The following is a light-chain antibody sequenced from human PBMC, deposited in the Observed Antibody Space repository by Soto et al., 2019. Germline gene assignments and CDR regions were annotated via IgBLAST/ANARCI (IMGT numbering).Light chain of an antibody. CDR2: EGS. CDR1: SSDVGSYNL. J-gene: IGLJ3*02. V-gene: IGLV2-23*01. Sequence: QSPLTQPASVSGSPGQSITISCTGTSSDVGSYNLVSWYQQHPGKAPKLMLYEGSERPSGVSNRFSGSKSGNTASLTISGLQAEDEADYYCCSFARSSTWVFGGGTKLTVL. CDR3: CSFARSSTWV.